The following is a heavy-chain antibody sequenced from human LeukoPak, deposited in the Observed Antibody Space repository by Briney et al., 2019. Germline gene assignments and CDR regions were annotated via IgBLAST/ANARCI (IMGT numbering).Heavy chain of an antibody. D-gene: IGHD2-15*01. J-gene: IGHJ5*02. CDR2: IWYDGSNK. CDR1: GFTFSSYG. CDR3: AKRGGLSSLFDP. V-gene: IGHV3-30*02. Sequence: GGSLRDSCAASGFTFSSYGMHWVRQAPGKGLEWVAFIWYDGSNKYYADSVKGRFTISRDNSKNTLYLQMNSLRAEDTAVYYCAKRGGLSSLFDPWGQGTLVTVSS.